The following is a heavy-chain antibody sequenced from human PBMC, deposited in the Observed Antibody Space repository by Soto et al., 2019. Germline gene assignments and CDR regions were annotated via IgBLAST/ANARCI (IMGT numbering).Heavy chain of an antibody. CDR3: AKAYGRSWYNWFDP. Sequence: QVQLVQSGAEVKKPGSSVKVSCKASGGNFTSYAISWVRQAPGQGLEFMGGIVPLFGTTNYAHKFRGRVTVTADESTSTVYMEMSRLRSDDKDVYYCAKAYGRSWYNWFDPWGQGTLVTVST. J-gene: IGHJ5*02. CDR1: GGNFTSYA. CDR2: IVPLFGTT. D-gene: IGHD6-13*01. V-gene: IGHV1-69*01.